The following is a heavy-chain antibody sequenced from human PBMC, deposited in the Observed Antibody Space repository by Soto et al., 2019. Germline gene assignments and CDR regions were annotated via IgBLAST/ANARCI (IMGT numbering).Heavy chain of an antibody. J-gene: IGHJ6*02. Sequence: SETLSLTCAAYGGSFSGYYWSWIRQPPGKGLEWIGEINHSGSTNYNPSLKSRVTISVDTSKNQFSLKLSSVTAADTAVYYCARLPGSGSYTVHYYYGMDVWGQGTTVTVSS. V-gene: IGHV4-34*01. CDR1: GGSFSGYY. CDR3: ARLPGSGSYTVHYYYGMDV. D-gene: IGHD3-10*01. CDR2: INHSGST.